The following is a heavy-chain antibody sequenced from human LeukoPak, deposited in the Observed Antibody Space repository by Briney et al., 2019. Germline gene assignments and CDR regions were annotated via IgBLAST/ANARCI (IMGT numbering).Heavy chain of an antibody. D-gene: IGHD3-9*01. CDR3: ARDQSRYWYFDL. J-gene: IGHJ2*01. CDR2: IYTSGST. Sequence: SETLSLTCTVSGGSISSYYWSWIRQPVGKGLEWIGRIYTSGSTNYNPSLKSRVTMSVDTSKNQFSLKLSSVTAADTAVYYCARDQSRYWYFDLWGRGTLVTVSS. V-gene: IGHV4-4*07. CDR1: GGSISSYY.